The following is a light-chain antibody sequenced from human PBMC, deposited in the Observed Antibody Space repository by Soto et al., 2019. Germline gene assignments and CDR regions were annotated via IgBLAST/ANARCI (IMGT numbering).Light chain of an antibody. V-gene: IGKV3-15*01. CDR1: QSISSN. J-gene: IGKJ1*01. CDR3: QQDNNWPRT. CDR2: ATS. Sequence: EIVMTQSPATLSVSPGERATLSCRASQSISSNLAWYQHKPGQAPKLLMFATSSRATGIPPRFSGSGSATEFTLTISSLQSEDFAVYYCQQDNNWPRTFGHGTKVEYK.